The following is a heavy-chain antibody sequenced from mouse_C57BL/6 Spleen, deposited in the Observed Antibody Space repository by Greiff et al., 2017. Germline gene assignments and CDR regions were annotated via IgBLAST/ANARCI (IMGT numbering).Heavy chain of an antibody. Sequence: QVQLQQPGAELVRPGASVTLSCKASGYTFTDYEMHWVKQTPVHGLEWIGAIDPDTGGTAYNQKFKGKAILTADTSSSTAYMELRSLTSEDSAVYYCSNWDVEDWGQGTTLSVAS. CDR2: IDPDTGGT. J-gene: IGHJ2*01. V-gene: IGHV1-15*01. CDR1: GYTFTDYE. CDR3: SNWDVED. D-gene: IGHD4-1*01.